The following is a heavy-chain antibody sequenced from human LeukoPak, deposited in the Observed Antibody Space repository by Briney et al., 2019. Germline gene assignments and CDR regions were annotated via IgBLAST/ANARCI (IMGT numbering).Heavy chain of an antibody. D-gene: IGHD6-6*01. Sequence: GGSLRLSFAASGFTVSSNYMSWVRQAPGKGLEWVSVIYSGGSTYYADSVKGRFTISRDNSKNTLYLQMNSLRAEDTAVYYCARVTGSSSHFDYWGQGTLVTVSS. CDR2: IYSGGST. V-gene: IGHV3-53*01. CDR3: ARVTGSSSHFDY. CDR1: GFTVSSNY. J-gene: IGHJ4*02.